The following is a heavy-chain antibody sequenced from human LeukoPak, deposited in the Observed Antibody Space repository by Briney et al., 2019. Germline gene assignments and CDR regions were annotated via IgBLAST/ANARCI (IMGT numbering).Heavy chain of an antibody. Sequence: GGSVRLSCAASGFTFDDYGTSWVRQAPGKGLEWVSGINWNGGSTGYADSVKGRFTISRDNAKNSLYLQMNSLRAEDTALYHCARGFWATPRGMDVWGQGTTVTVSS. CDR1: GFTFDDYG. V-gene: IGHV3-20*01. D-gene: IGHD2-15*01. CDR3: ARGFWATPRGMDV. CDR2: INWNGGST. J-gene: IGHJ6*02.